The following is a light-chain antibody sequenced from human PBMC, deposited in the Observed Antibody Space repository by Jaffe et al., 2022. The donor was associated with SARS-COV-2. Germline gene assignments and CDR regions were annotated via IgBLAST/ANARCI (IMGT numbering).Light chain of an antibody. CDR1: SSDVGGYNH. Sequence: QSALTQPASVSGSPGQSITISCTGTSSDVGGYNHVSWYQQHPDRAPKLMIYDVSNRPSGVSNRFSGSKSGNTASLTISGLQAEDEADYFCSSYTSTTTRVFGTGTKVTVL. V-gene: IGLV2-14*03. CDR3: SSYTSTTTRV. J-gene: IGLJ1*01. CDR2: DVS.